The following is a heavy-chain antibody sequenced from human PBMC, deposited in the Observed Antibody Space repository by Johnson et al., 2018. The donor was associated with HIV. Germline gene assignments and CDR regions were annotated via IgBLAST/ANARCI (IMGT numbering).Heavy chain of an antibody. Sequence: EQLLESGGGLVQPGGSLRLSCVGSGFTFSGYTMSWVRQAPGKGLEWVSGINWNGVRTGYLDSMKGRFTISRDNAKNSLYLQMNSMRVEDTALYYCARGGLGYQNIHDPFDIWGQGTMVTVSS. CDR3: ARGGLGYQNIHDPFDI. V-gene: IGHV3-20*04. D-gene: IGHD3-16*02. J-gene: IGHJ3*02. CDR2: INWNGVRT. CDR1: GFTFSGYT.